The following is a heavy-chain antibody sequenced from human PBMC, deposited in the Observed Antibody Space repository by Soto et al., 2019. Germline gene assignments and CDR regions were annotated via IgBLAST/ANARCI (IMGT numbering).Heavy chain of an antibody. Sequence: SETLSLTCAFYVVSFSGYYWSCIRHPPGKWLEWIGEINHSGSTNYNPSLKSRVTISVDTSKNQFSLRLSSVTAADTAVYYCARNVLRFLEWPRAGYYYYYGMEVWGQGTTVNVSS. J-gene: IGHJ6*01. CDR1: VVSFSGYY. D-gene: IGHD3-3*01. CDR3: ARNVLRFLEWPRAGYYYYYGMEV. V-gene: IGHV4-34*01. CDR2: INHSGST.